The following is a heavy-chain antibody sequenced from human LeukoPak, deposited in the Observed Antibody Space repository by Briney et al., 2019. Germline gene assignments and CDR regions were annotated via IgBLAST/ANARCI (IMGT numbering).Heavy chain of an antibody. D-gene: IGHD3-22*01. CDR2: MNPNSGNT. CDR1: GYTFTSYA. J-gene: IGHJ4*02. V-gene: IGHV1-8*03. CDR3: ARGVAYDSSGVGDY. Sequence: VASVKVSCKASGYTFTSYAINWVRQATGQGLEWMGWMNPNSGNTGYAQKFQGRVTITRNTSISTAYMELSSLRSEDTAVYYCARGVAYDSSGVGDYWGQGTLVTVSS.